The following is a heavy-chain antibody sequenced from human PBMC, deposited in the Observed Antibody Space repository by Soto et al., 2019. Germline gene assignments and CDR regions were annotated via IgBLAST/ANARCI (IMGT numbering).Heavy chain of an antibody. CDR3: YYYDSSGYGYNWFDP. J-gene: IGHJ5*02. CDR2: ISGSGGST. D-gene: IGHD3-22*01. CDR1: GFALSTYA. V-gene: IGHV3-23*01. Sequence: GGSLRLSCAASGFALSTYAMSWVRQAPGKGLEWVSTISGSGGSTYYADSVKGRFTISRDNSKNTLYLQMNSLRAEDTAVYYCYYYDSSGYGYNWFDPWGQGTLVTVSS.